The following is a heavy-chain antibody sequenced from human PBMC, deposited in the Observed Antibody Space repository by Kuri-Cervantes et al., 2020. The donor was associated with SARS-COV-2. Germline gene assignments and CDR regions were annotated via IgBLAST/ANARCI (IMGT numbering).Heavy chain of an antibody. J-gene: IGHJ6*02. D-gene: IGHD2-2*02. Sequence: ASVKVSCKASGYTFTSYGISWVRQAPGQGLEWMGWISAYNGNTNYAQKLQGRVTMTTDTSTSTAYMELRSLRSEDTAVYYCARIDSLYLGRPRPQVYYGMDVWGQGTTVTVSS. V-gene: IGHV1-18*04. CDR1: GYTFTSYG. CDR3: ARIDSLYLGRPRPQVYYGMDV. CDR2: ISAYNGNT.